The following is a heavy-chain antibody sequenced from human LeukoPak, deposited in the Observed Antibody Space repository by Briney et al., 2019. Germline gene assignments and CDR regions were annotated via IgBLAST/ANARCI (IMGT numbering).Heavy chain of an antibody. CDR2: ISGSGGST. CDR3: ARDTATGLLWFGELFPHYGMDV. D-gene: IGHD3-10*01. V-gene: IGHV3-23*01. CDR1: GFTFSSYA. J-gene: IGHJ6*02. Sequence: PGGSLRLSCAASGFTFSSYAMSWVRQAPGKGLEWVSAISGSGGSTYYADSVKGRFTISRDNAKNSLYLQMNSLRAEDTAVYYCARDTATGLLWFGELFPHYGMDVWGQGTTVTVSS.